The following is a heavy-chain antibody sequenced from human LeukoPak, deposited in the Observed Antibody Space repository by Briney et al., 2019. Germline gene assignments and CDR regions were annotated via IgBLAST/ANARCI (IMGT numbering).Heavy chain of an antibody. CDR3: ATFSLRGYSYGPYDAFDI. J-gene: IGHJ3*02. CDR1: GYTFTSYG. Sequence: ASVKVSCKASGYTFTSYGISWVRQAPGQGLEWMGWISAYNGNTNYAQKLQGRVTMTTDTSTSTAYMELRSLRSDDTAVYYCATFSLRGYSYGPYDAFDIWGQGTMVTVSS. V-gene: IGHV1-18*01. D-gene: IGHD5-18*01. CDR2: ISAYNGNT.